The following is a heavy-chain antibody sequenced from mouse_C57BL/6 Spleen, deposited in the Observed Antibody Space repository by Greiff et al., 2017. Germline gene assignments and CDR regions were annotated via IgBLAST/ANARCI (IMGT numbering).Heavy chain of an antibody. Sequence: QVQLQQPGAELVMPGASVKLSCKASGYTFTSYWMHWVKQRPGQGLEWIGEIDPSDSYTNYNQKFKGKSTLTVDKSSSTAYMQLSSLTSEDSAVYYCARSGDGHRGYAMDYWGQGTSVTVSS. V-gene: IGHV1-69*01. CDR2: IDPSDSYT. J-gene: IGHJ4*01. D-gene: IGHD6-1*01. CDR1: GYTFTSYW. CDR3: ARSGDGHRGYAMDY.